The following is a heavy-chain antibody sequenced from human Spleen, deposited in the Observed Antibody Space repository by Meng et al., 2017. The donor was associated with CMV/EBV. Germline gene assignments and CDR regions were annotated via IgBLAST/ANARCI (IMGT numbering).Heavy chain of an antibody. Sequence: GESLKISCAASGFTFSSYGMHWVRQAPGKGLEWVAFIRYDGSNKYYADSVKGRFTISRDNSKNTLYLQMNSLRAEDTAVYYCAKDDTIFGVVIMAVFDYWGQGTLVTVSS. CDR3: AKDDTIFGVVIMAVFDY. V-gene: IGHV3-30*02. D-gene: IGHD3-3*01. CDR1: GFTFSSYG. CDR2: IRYDGSNK. J-gene: IGHJ4*02.